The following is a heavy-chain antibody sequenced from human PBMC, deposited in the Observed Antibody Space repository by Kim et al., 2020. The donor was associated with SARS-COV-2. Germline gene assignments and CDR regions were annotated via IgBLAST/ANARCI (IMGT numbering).Heavy chain of an antibody. D-gene: IGHD4-17*01. Sequence: ASVKVSCKASGYTFTSYGISWVRQAPGQGLEWMGWISAYNGNTNYAQKLQGRVTMTTDTSTSTAYMELRSLRSDDTAVYYCARGHATVVTGLSAFDPWGQGTLVTVPS. CDR1: GYTFTSYG. V-gene: IGHV1-18*01. CDR2: ISAYNGNT. CDR3: ARGHATVVTGLSAFDP. J-gene: IGHJ5*02.